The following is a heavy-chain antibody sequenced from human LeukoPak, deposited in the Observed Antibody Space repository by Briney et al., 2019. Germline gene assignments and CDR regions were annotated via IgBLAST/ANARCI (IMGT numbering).Heavy chain of an antibody. Sequence: PGGSLGLSCAASGFTFSDYYMSWIRQAPGKGLEWVSYISSSGSTIYYADSVKGRFTISRDNAKNSLYLQMNSLSAEDTAVYYCASLGYCSSTSCYFGYYYYYMDVWGKGTTVTVSS. J-gene: IGHJ6*03. CDR3: ASLGYCSSTSCYFGYYYYYMDV. CDR2: ISSSGSTI. V-gene: IGHV3-11*01. D-gene: IGHD2-2*01. CDR1: GFTFSDYY.